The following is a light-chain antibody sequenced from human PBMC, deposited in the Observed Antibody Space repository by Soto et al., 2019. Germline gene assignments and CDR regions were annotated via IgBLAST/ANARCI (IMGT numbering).Light chain of an antibody. J-gene: IGLJ2*01. CDR3: SSFTNPSVV. V-gene: IGLV2-14*01. Sequence: QSALTQPASVSGSPGQSITISCTGTSSDVGGYNYVSWYQQHPGKAPKLMIYEVSNRPSGVSDRFSGSKSDNTTSLTISGLQAEDEADYYCSSFTNPSVVFGGGTKLTVL. CDR2: EVS. CDR1: SSDVGGYNY.